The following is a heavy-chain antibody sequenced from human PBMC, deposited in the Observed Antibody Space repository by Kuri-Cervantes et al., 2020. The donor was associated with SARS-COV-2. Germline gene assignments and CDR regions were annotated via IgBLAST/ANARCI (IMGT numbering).Heavy chain of an antibody. V-gene: IGHV3-30-3*01. J-gene: IGHJ6*03. CDR2: ISYDGSNK. CDR3: ARDYKSYGYYYYYYMDV. CDR1: GFTFSSYA. Sequence: GGSLRLSCAASGFTFSSYAMHWVRQAPGKGLEWVAVISYDGSNKYYADSVKGRFTISRDNSKNTLYLQMNSLRAEDTAVYYCARDYKSYGYYYYYYMDVWGKGTTVTVSS. D-gene: IGHD5-18*01.